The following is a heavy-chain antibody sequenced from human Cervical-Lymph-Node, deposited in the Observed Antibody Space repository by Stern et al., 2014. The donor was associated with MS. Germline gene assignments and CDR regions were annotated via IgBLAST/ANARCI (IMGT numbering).Heavy chain of an antibody. CDR1: GDSISSDAYY. V-gene: IGHV4-31*11. D-gene: IGHD6-19*01. CDR2: IVYSGNT. CDR3: ARNIKGSGQWVVWDC. Sequence: QLQLQESGPGLVKPSQTLSLTCAVSGDSISSDAYYWTWIRQHPGKGLEWIGSIVYSGNTYYSPCLTSRLTISLDTSENNFYLNLNSVTVADTAVYYCARNIKGSGQWVVWDCGGQGALVTVSS. J-gene: IGHJ4*02.